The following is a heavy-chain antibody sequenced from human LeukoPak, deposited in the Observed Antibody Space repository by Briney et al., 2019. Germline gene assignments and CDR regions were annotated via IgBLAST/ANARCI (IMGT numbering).Heavy chain of an antibody. CDR2: IRSKTNNYAT. Sequence: GGSLRLSCAASAFSFSVSPMHWVRQASGKGLEWVGHIRSKTNNYATAYTASVKGRFIISRDDSKNTAYLQMNSLKTEDTAVYYCTRLVGGGTFDYWGQGTLVTVSS. CDR1: AFSFSVSP. V-gene: IGHV3-73*01. D-gene: IGHD1-26*01. J-gene: IGHJ4*02. CDR3: TRLVGGGTFDY.